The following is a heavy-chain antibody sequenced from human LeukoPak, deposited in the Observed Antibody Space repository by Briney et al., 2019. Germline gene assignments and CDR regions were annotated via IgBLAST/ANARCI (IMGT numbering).Heavy chain of an antibody. D-gene: IGHD1-26*01. Sequence: SETLSLTCTVSGASISSGGNFWTWIRQPAGKGLEWIGRIYTSGSTNYNPSLKSRVTISADTSKKQFYLKLNSVTAADAAVYYCARDGIEAIDSWGQGALVIVSS. CDR3: ARDGIEAIDS. CDR2: IYTSGST. V-gene: IGHV4-61*02. CDR1: GASISSGGNF. J-gene: IGHJ4*02.